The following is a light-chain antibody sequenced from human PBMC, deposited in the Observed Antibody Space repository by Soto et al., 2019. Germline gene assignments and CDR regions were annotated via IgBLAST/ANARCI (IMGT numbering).Light chain of an antibody. Sequence: QSALTQPASVSGSPGQSITIPCTGTSSDVGGYDYVSWYQQHPGKVPKLMIFDVSYRPSGVSNRFSGSKSGYTASLTISGLQAEDEADYYCSSYTSSNTVIFGGGTQLTVL. CDR3: SSYTSSNTVI. CDR2: DVS. CDR1: SSDVGGYDY. V-gene: IGLV2-14*03. J-gene: IGLJ2*01.